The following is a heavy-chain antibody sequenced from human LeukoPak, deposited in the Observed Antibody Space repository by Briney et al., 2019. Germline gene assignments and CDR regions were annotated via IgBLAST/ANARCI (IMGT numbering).Heavy chain of an antibody. V-gene: IGHV3-30*03. CDR3: ARAPMGAAALY. CDR1: GFTFSSYG. CDR2: ISYDGSNK. Sequence: GGSLRLSCAASGFTFSSYGMHWVRQAPGKGLEWVAVISYDGSNKYYADSVKGRFTISRDNAKNSLYLQMSSLRSDDTAFYYCARAPMGAAALYWGQGTLVTVSS. D-gene: IGHD6-13*01. J-gene: IGHJ4*02.